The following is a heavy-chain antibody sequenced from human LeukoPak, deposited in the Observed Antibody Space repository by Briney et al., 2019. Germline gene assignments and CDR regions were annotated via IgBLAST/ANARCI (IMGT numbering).Heavy chain of an antibody. CDR1: GFTFSNYW. Sequence: GGSLRLSCEGSGFTFSNYWMGWVRQAPGKGLQWVANIKTDGSEKYYVDSVKGRFTISRDNAENSLYLQMNSLRAEDTAVYSCARIKEYGFDIWGQGTMVTVSS. D-gene: IGHD3-10*01. V-gene: IGHV3-7*01. CDR2: IKTDGSEK. J-gene: IGHJ3*02. CDR3: ARIKEYGFDI.